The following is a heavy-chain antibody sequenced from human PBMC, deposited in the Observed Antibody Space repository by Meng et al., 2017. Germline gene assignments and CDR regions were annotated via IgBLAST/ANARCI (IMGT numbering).Heavy chain of an antibody. CDR3: ARDYQKKFDY. D-gene: IGHD2-2*01. J-gene: IGHJ4*02. CDR1: GFTFSSYA. CDR2: ISYDGSNK. V-gene: IGHV3-30*01. Sequence: LSLTRAASGFTFSSYAMHWVRQAPGKGLEWVAVISYDGSNKYYADSVKGRFTISRDNSKNTLYLQMNSLRAEDTAVYYCARDYQKKFDYWGQGTLVTVSS.